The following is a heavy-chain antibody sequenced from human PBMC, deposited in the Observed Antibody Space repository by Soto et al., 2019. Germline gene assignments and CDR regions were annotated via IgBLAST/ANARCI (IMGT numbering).Heavy chain of an antibody. Sequence: GSLRLSCAASGVTFSSDAMRWVRQAPGKGLGWVSASSGSGCSTYYADSVKGRFTISIYDSKNTLYLHKNSLRDEDAAGYYCAKIPDVPRARGQGTLVTVSS. V-gene: IGHV3-23*01. D-gene: IGHD3-10*02. J-gene: IGHJ4*02. CDR2: SSGSGCST. CDR3: AKIPDVPRA. CDR1: GVTFSSDA.